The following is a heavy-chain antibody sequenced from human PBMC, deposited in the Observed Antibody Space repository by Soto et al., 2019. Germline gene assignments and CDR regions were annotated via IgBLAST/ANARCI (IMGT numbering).Heavy chain of an antibody. D-gene: IGHD2-2*01. CDR3: AREGYCISTSCRHYDYYGMDV. J-gene: IGHJ6*02. Sequence: QVQLVQSGAEVKKPGASVKVSCKASGYTFTRYGISWVRQAPGQGLEWMGWISAYNGNTNYAQKLQGRVTMTTDTSTSTAYMELRSMRSDDTAVYYWAREGYCISTSCRHYDYYGMDVWGQGTTVTVSS. CDR1: GYTFTRYG. CDR2: ISAYNGNT. V-gene: IGHV1-18*01.